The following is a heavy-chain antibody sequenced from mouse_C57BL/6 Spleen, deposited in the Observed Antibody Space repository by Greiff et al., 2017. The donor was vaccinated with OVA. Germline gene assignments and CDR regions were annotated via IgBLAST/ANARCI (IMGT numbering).Heavy chain of an antibody. D-gene: IGHD4-1*01. Sequence: VQLQQPGAELVKPGASVKLSCKASGYTFTSYWMHWVKQRPGQGLEWIGMIHPNSGSTNYNEKFKSKATLTVDKSSSTAYMQHSSLTSEDSAVYYCARRANWDKEDYFDYWGQGTTLTVSS. CDR2: IHPNSGST. J-gene: IGHJ2*01. CDR3: ARRANWDKEDYFDY. CDR1: GYTFTSYW. V-gene: IGHV1-64*01.